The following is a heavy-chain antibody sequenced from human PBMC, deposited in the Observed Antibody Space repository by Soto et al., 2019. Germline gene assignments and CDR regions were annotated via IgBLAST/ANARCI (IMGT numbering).Heavy chain of an antibody. J-gene: IGHJ5*02. CDR3: ARVPAYYKDCIGYQPFHP. D-gene: IGHD2-21*01. CDR2: IHYSGGATYSP. CDR1: GASIISDGYY. Sequence: QVQLQESGPGLVEPSQTLSLICTVSGASIISDGYYWTWIRQHPGKGLEWLGYIHYSGGATYSPSYYPSLKSRLAISVDTSKRLFSLKLTSVSAADTAVYYCARVPAYYKDCIGYQPFHPWVQGTLVTVSS. V-gene: IGHV4-31*03.